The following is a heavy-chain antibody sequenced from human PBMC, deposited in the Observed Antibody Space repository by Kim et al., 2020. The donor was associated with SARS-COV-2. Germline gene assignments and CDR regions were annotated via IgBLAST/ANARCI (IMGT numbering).Heavy chain of an antibody. V-gene: IGHV4-59*13. CDR1: GDSLSGYY. Sequence: SETLSLTCTVSGDSLSGYYWSWIRQRPGKGLEWVGYMYYSWSTNYNPSLKSRSPISVDTPKNQFSLKLSSVSAAATATYDCASTGTCGTGWYCSLSGYYG. CDR2: MYYSWST. CDR3: ASTGTCGTGWYCSLSGYYG. D-gene: IGHD1-1*01. J-gene: IGHJ6*01.